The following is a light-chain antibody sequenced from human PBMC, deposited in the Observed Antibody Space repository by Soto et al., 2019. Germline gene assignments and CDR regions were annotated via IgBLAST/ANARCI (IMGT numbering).Light chain of an antibody. CDR1: SSNIGRNT. CDR2: SNN. Sequence: QSVLTQPPSASGTPGQSVTISCSGSSSNIGRNTVNWYHQLPGTAPKLLIYSNNQRHSGVPDRVAGSWSGTSASLSITGLQSDDEPDYSCAAWVDRLNAFVIGTGTKVTFL. CDR3: AAWVDRLNAFV. V-gene: IGLV1-44*01. J-gene: IGLJ1*01.